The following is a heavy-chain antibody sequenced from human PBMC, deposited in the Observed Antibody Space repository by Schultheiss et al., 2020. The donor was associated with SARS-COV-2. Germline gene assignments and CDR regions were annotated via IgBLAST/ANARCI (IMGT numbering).Heavy chain of an antibody. J-gene: IGHJ1*01. CDR1: GFTFSSYW. V-gene: IGHV3-74*01. CDR2: INSDGSST. D-gene: IGHD5-18*01. CDR3: AKGGYSYGYPSAEYFQH. Sequence: GGSLRLSCAASGFTFSSYWMHWVRQAPGKGLVWVSRINSDGSSTSYADSVKGRFTISRDNAKNTLYLQMNSLRAEDTAVYYCAKGGYSYGYPSAEYFQHWGQGTLVTVSS.